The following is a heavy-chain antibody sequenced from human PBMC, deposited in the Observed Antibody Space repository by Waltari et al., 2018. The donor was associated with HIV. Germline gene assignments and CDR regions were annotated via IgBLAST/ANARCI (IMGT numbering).Heavy chain of an antibody. D-gene: IGHD4-17*01. V-gene: IGHV4-31*03. J-gene: IGHJ5*02. Sequence: QVQLQESGPGLVQPSQPLSPSRTVSGASIRRVDYYWSWIRQHPGKGLEWIGYIYYSGYTHYSPSLQSRVTISVDTSKNHFSLNLSSVTAADTAVYYCARDKYGGHWFDPWGQGTLVTVSS. CDR1: GASIRRVDYY. CDR2: IYYSGYT. CDR3: ARDKYGGHWFDP.